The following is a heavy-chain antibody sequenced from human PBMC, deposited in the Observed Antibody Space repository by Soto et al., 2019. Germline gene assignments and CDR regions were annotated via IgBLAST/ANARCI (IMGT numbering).Heavy chain of an antibody. CDR2: ISAYNGNT. V-gene: IGHV1-18*01. Sequence: ASVKVSCKASGDTFTNYGITWVRQAPGQGLEWMGWISAYNGNTNYAQKLQGRVAMTTDTSASTAYMELRSLRSDETAVYYCARERGIWSGYYGYYYYGMDVWGQGTTVTVSS. CDR1: GDTFTNYG. J-gene: IGHJ6*02. D-gene: IGHD3-3*01. CDR3: ARERGIWSGYYGYYYYGMDV.